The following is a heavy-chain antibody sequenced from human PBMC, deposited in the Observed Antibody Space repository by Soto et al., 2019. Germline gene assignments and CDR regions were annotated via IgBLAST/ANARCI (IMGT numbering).Heavy chain of an antibody. Sequence: SETLSLTCAAYGGSFSGYYWSWIRQPPANGLEWIGEIKHSGSTSYNPSLKSRVTISVDTSKNHFSLKLSSVTAADTAVYYCASSIRGAALRRAQIDDWGQGTLVTVSS. J-gene: IGHJ4*02. D-gene: IGHD3-10*01. CDR1: GGSFSGYY. CDR3: ASSIRGAALRRAQIDD. CDR2: IKHSGST. V-gene: IGHV4-34*01.